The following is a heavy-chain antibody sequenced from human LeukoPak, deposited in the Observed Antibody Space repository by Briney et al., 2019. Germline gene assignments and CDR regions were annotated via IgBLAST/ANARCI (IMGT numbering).Heavy chain of an antibody. CDR1: CGSLSSSSYY. D-gene: IGHD2-15*01. CDR2: IFYCGST. CDR3: ARRDIVVVVAARGDDAFDI. V-gene: IGHV4-39*01. Sequence: PFGTPSPHRPVSCGSLSSSSYYLGWIRPPPRKGVGWVGGIFYCGSTYYNPSLKSRVTISVDTSKNQFSLKLSSVTAADTAVYYCARRDIVVVVAARGDDAFDIWGQGTMVTVSS. J-gene: IGHJ3*02.